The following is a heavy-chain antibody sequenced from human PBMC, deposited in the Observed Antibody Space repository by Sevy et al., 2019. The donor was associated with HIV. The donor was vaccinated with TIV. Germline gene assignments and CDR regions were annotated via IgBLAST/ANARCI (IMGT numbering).Heavy chain of an antibody. J-gene: IGHJ5*02. CDR3: AREQYQLLYNWFDP. Sequence: ASVKVSCKASGYTFTSYEITWVRQAPGQGLEWMGWIHPNSGDTVYAQKFQGRVTMTRDTSISTAYMELSSLTSEDTAVYFCAREQYQLLYNWFDPRGQGTLVTVSS. CDR2: IHPNSGDT. V-gene: IGHV1-8*01. CDR1: GYTFTSYE. D-gene: IGHD2-2*01.